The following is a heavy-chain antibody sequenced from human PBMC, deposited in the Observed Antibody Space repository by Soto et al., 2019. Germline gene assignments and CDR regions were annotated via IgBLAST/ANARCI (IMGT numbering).Heavy chain of an antibody. CDR2: ISGSGST. D-gene: IGHD3-16*02. J-gene: IGHJ3*02. V-gene: IGHV3-23*01. CDR1: GFTFSSYA. Sequence: PGGSLRLSCAASGFTFSSYAMSWVRQAPGAGLEWVSAISGSGSTYYADSVKGRFTISRDNSKNTLYLQMNSLRAEDTAVYYCARDHLMITFGGVIADAFDIWGQGTMVTVSS. CDR3: ARDHLMITFGGVIADAFDI.